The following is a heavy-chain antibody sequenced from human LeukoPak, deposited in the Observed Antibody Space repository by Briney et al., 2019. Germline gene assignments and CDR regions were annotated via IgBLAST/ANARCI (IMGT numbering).Heavy chain of an antibody. V-gene: IGHV3-43*02. J-gene: IGHJ4*02. CDR1: GFTFDDYA. CDR2: ISGDGGST. Sequence: GGSLRLSCAASGFTFDDYAMHWVRQAPGKGLEWVALISGDGGSTYYADSVKGRFTISRDNSKNSLYLQMNSLRTEDTSLYYCAKSGSSAFDNWGQGTLVTVSS. CDR3: AKSGSSAFDN. D-gene: IGHD6-6*01.